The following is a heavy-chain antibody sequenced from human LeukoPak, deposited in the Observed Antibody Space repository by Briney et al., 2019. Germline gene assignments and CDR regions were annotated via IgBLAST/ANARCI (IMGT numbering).Heavy chain of an antibody. CDR1: GYTLTSNY. J-gene: IGHJ4*02. CDR2: IYPRDGST. V-gene: IGHV1-46*01. Sequence: GASVKVSCKASGYTLTSNYMHWVRQAPGQGLEWMGMIYPRDGSTSYAQKFQGRVTVTRDTSTSTVHMELSGLRSEDTAVYYCARDQEGFDYWGQGTLVTVSS. CDR3: ARDQEGFDY.